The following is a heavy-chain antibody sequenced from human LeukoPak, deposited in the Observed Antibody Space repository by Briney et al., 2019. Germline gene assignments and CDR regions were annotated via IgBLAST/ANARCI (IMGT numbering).Heavy chain of an antibody. D-gene: IGHD4-23*01. Sequence: SETLSLTCAVYGGSFSGYYWSWIRQPPGKGLEWIGEINHSGSTNYNPSLKGRVTISVDTSKNQFSLKLSSVTAADTAVYYCARAPWVVTRKEEYFQHWGQGTLVTVSS. CDR3: ARAPWVVTRKEEYFQH. J-gene: IGHJ1*01. CDR1: GGSFSGYY. V-gene: IGHV4-34*01. CDR2: INHSGST.